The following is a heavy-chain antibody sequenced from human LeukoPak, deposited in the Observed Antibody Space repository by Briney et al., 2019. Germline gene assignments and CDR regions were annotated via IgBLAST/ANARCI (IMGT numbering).Heavy chain of an antibody. CDR3: ASRGYCSSTSCYEYWFDP. Sequence: SETLSLTCTVSGGSISSSSYYWGWIRQPPGKGLEWIGSSYYSGSTYYNPSLKSRLTISVDTSKNQFSLKLSSVTATDTAVYYCASRGYCSSTSCYEYWFDPWGQGTLVTVSS. D-gene: IGHD2-2*01. CDR1: GGSISSSSYY. J-gene: IGHJ5*02. V-gene: IGHV4-39*01. CDR2: SYYSGST.